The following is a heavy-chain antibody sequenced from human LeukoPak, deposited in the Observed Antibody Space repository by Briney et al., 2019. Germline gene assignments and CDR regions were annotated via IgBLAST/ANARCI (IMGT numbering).Heavy chain of an antibody. J-gene: IGHJ4*02. V-gene: IGHV3-11*04. CDR2: ISGSGSNK. CDR1: GFTFSDYF. Sequence: GGSLRLSCAVSGFTFSDYFMTWIRQAPGKGLEWVSYISGSGSNKYYADSVKGRSTISRDNAKNSLYLQMNSLRVEDTAVYYCATSQSSVAGIVGDWGQGTLVTVPS. CDR3: ATSQSSVAGIVGD. D-gene: IGHD6-19*01.